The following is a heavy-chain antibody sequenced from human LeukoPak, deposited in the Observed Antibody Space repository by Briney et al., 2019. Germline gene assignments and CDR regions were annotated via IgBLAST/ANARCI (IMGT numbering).Heavy chain of an antibody. D-gene: IGHD3-9*01. Sequence: GASVKVCCKASGGTFSSYNISWVGQAPGQGLEWMGRNIPILGIANYAQKFQGRVTITADKSTSTAYMELSSLRSEDTAVYYCARSILTPRGYEDYWGQGTLVTASS. CDR3: ARSILTPRGYEDY. V-gene: IGHV1-69*02. J-gene: IGHJ4*02. CDR2: NIPILGIA. CDR1: GGTFSSYN.